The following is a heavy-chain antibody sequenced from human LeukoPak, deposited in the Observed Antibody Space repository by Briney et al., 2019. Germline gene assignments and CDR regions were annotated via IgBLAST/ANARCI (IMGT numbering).Heavy chain of an antibody. D-gene: IGHD6-19*01. Sequence: GGSLRLSCAASGFTFSSYAMSWVRQAPGKGLEWVSGIGGSGGGTYYADSVKGRFTISRDNSKNMLYLQMNSLRAEDTAVYYCVKDPDSGWNNWFDPRGQGTLVTVSS. J-gene: IGHJ5*02. CDR2: IGGSGGGT. CDR1: GFTFSSYA. CDR3: VKDPDSGWNNWFDP. V-gene: IGHV3-23*01.